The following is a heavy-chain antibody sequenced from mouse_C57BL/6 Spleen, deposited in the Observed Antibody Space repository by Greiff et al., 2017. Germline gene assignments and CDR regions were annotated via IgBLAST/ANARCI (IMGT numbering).Heavy chain of an antibody. CDR3: AREDGFAY. CDR2: ISYDGSN. D-gene: IGHD1-1*01. V-gene: IGHV3-6*01. J-gene: IGHJ3*01. CDR1: GYSITSGYY. Sequence: EVKLQESGPGLVKPSQSLSLTCSVTGYSITSGYYWNWIRQFPGNKLGWMGYISYDGSNNYNPSLKNRISITRDTSKNQFCLKLNSVTTEDTATYYCAREDGFAYWGQGTLVTVSA.